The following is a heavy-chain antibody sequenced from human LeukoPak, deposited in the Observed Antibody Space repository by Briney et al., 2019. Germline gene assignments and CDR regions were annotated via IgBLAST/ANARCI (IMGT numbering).Heavy chain of an antibody. J-gene: IGHJ5*02. Sequence: PGRSLRLSCAASGFTFSSYGMHWVRQAPGKGLEWVAVIWYDGSNKYYADSVKGRFTISRDNAKNSLYLQMNSLRVEDTAVYYCARGCGSENYFFHNWFDPWGQGTLVSVSS. CDR3: ARGCGSENYFFHNWFDP. CDR2: IWYDGSNK. V-gene: IGHV3-33*01. CDR1: GFTFSSYG. D-gene: IGHD3-10*01.